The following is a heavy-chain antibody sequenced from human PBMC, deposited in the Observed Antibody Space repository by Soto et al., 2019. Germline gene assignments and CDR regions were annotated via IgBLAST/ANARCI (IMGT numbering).Heavy chain of an antibody. Sequence: GGSLRLSCAASGFTFSSYAMSWVRQAPGKGLEWVSAISGSGGSTYYADSVKGRFTISRDNSKNTLYLQMNSLRAEDTAVYYCAKPARFGELWGSGFDPWGQGTLVTVSS. D-gene: IGHD3-10*01. V-gene: IGHV3-23*01. J-gene: IGHJ5*02. CDR1: GFTFSSYA. CDR2: ISGSGGST. CDR3: AKPARFGELWGSGFDP.